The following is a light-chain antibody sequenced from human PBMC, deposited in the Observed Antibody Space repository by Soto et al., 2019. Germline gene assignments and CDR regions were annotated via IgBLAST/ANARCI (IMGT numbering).Light chain of an antibody. J-gene: IGLJ3*02. V-gene: IGLV2-8*01. CDR1: SSDVGAYNY. CDR3: SSFAGSNEVV. CDR2: EVS. Sequence: QSVLTQPPSASGSPGQSVTISSTGTSSDVGAYNYVSWYQQHPGKAPKVMIFEVSKRPSGVPDRFSGSKSGNTASLTVSGLQAEDEADYYCSSFAGSNEVVFGGGTQLTVL.